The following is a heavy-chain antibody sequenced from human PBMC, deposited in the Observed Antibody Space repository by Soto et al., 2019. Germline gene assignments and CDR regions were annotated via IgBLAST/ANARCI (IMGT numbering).Heavy chain of an antibody. D-gene: IGHD1-26*01. CDR1: GFTFSSYS. J-gene: IGHJ3*02. Sequence: GGSLRLSCAASGFTFSSYSMNWVRQAPGKGLEWVSSISSSSSYIYYADSVKGRFTISRDNAKNSLYLQMNSLRAEDTAVYYCARDYAFSVHDAFDIWGHGTMVTVSS. CDR3: ARDYAFSVHDAFDI. CDR2: ISSSSSYI. V-gene: IGHV3-21*01.